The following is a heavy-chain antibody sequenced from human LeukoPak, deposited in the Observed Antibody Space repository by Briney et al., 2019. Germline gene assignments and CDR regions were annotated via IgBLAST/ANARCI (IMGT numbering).Heavy chain of an antibody. CDR2: INPSGGST. CDR3: AREAPYCGGDCYSDAFDI. Sequence: ASVKVSCKASGYTFTSYYMHWARQAPGQGLEWMGIINPSGGSTSYAQKFQGRVTMTRDTSTSTVYMELSSLRSEDTAVYYCAREAPYCGGDCYSDAFDIWGQGTMVTVSS. CDR1: GYTFTSYY. J-gene: IGHJ3*02. V-gene: IGHV1-46*01. D-gene: IGHD2-21*02.